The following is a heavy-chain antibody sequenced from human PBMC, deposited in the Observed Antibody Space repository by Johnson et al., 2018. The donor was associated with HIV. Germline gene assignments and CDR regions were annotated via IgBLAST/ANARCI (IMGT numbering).Heavy chain of an antibody. CDR3: AKARRRGQGAFDI. V-gene: IGHV3-7*03. D-gene: IGHD5-12*01. CDR1: GFTFSSYW. Sequence: VQLVESGGGLVQPGGSLRLSCAASGFTFSSYWMSWVRQAPGKGLEWVANIKQDGSEKYYADSVKGRFTISRDNSKNTLYLQMNSLRAEDTAVYYCAKARRRGQGAFDILGQGTLVAVSS. J-gene: IGHJ3*02. CDR2: IKQDGSEK.